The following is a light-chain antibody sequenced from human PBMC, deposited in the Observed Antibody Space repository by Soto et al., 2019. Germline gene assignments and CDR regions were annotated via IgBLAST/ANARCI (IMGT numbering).Light chain of an antibody. CDR1: SNDIGEYHY. Sequence: QSALTQPPSASGSPGQSVTISCTGTSNDIGEYHYVSWYQQHPGKAPKLMIYEVTQRPSGVPPRFSGSKSGNTASLTVSGLQPEDEADYYCPSYAGSDNPVLFGGGTKLTVL. V-gene: IGLV2-8*01. CDR3: PSYAGSDNPVL. CDR2: EVT. J-gene: IGLJ2*01.